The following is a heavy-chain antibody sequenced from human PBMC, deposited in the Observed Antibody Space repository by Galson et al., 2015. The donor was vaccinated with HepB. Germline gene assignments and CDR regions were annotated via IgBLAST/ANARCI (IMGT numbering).Heavy chain of an antibody. J-gene: IGHJ4*02. D-gene: IGHD3-22*01. CDR3: ARDIGDYYDSSGLFDY. V-gene: IGHV1-18*01. CDR2: ISAYNGNT. Sequence: SVKVSCKASGYTFTSYGISWVRQAPGQGLEWMGWISAYNGNTNYAQKLQGRVTMTTDTSTSTAYMELRSLRSDDTAVYYCARDIGDYYDSSGLFDYWGQGTLVTVSS. CDR1: GYTFTSYG.